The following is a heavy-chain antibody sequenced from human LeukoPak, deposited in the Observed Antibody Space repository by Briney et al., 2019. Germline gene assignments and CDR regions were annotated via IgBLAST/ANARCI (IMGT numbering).Heavy chain of an antibody. CDR3: TKCAGYSCTNDMDV. D-gene: IGHD6-13*01. V-gene: IGHV3-23*01. CDR1: GFTFSSYA. Sequence: PGGSLRLSCAASGFTFSSYAMTWVRQAPGKGLEWVSAVSGSGGTTYHADSVKGRFTISRDNPKNTLFLRMNSLRVEDTAVYYCTKCAGYSCTNDMDVWGRGTAVTVSS. CDR2: VSGSGGTT. J-gene: IGHJ6*03.